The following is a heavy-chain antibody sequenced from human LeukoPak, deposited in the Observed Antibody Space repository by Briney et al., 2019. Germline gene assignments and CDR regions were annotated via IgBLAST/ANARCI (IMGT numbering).Heavy chain of an antibody. CDR3: ARGPYDRSGYRFDY. J-gene: IGHJ4*02. V-gene: IGHV3-66*01. CDR1: EFTVGSNH. CDR2: IYFGGST. D-gene: IGHD3-22*01. Sequence: GGSLRLSCAASEFTVGSNHMTWVRQAPGKGLEWVSVIYFGGSTQYADSVKGRFTITRDDSKNTVYLQMNSLRAEDTAVYYCARGPYDRSGYRFDYWGQGTLVTVSS.